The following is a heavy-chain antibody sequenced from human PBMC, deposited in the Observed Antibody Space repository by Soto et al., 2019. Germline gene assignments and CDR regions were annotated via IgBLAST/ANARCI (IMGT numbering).Heavy chain of an antibody. Sequence: PSETLSLTCVVSGNSISTTNWWSWVRQSPGKGLEWIGEIYHSGSTNYNPSLKSRVTISVDKSKNQFSLKLGSVTAADTAVYYCARDVGYHYDGSPSGQFDFWGQGTLVTVSS. J-gene: IGHJ4*02. D-gene: IGHD3-22*01. CDR3: ARDVGYHYDGSPSGQFDF. CDR2: IYHSGST. CDR1: GNSISTTNW. V-gene: IGHV4-4*02.